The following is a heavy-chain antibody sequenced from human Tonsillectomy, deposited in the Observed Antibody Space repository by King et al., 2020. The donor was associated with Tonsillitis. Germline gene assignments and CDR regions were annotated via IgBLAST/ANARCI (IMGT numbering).Heavy chain of an antibody. Sequence: VQLVESGGGLAQPGGSLRLSCVASGFTFSSYEMNWVRQAPGRGLEWVSYSSSGTGSTTYHADSVRGRFTISRDNAKNSLYLQMNSLRAEDTAVYYCYRASLAGYCSGGSCADYWGQGTLVTVSS. V-gene: IGHV3-48*03. J-gene: IGHJ4*02. CDR3: YRASLAGYCSGGSCADY. D-gene: IGHD2-15*01. CDR2: SSSGTGSTT. CDR1: GFTFSSYE.